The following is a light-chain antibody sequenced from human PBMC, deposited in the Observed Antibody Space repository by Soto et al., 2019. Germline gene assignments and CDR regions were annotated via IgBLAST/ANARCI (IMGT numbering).Light chain of an antibody. Sequence: QSVLTQSPSASGTPGQRVSISCSGSSSNIESNSVNWYQQVPGTAPKLLIHNNNQWPSGVPDRFSGSKSGTSASLAISDLQSEDEADYYCAAWDDSLDGWVFGGGTKLTVL. CDR1: SSNIESNS. CDR3: AAWDDSLDGWV. V-gene: IGLV1-44*01. J-gene: IGLJ3*02. CDR2: NNN.